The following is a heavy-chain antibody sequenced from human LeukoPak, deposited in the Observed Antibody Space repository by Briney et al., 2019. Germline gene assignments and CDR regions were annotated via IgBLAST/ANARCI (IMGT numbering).Heavy chain of an antibody. CDR1: GYTFTSYG. D-gene: IGHD3-9*01. CDR2: ISAYNGNT. V-gene: IGHV1-18*01. Sequence: GAAVKVSRLASGYTFTSYGFRWVRQPPGQGLEWMGWISAYNGNTNYVQKLQGRVTMTTDTSTSTAYMELRSLRSDDTAVYYCARVGILTGYHSLPFAFDIWGQGTMVAVSS. J-gene: IGHJ3*02. CDR3: ARVGILTGYHSLPFAFDI.